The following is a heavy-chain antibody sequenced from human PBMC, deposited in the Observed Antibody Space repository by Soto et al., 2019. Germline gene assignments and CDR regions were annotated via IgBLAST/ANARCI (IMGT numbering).Heavy chain of an antibody. CDR3: ARDLNRYWYFDL. CDR2: IIPIFGTA. J-gene: IGHJ2*01. Sequence: SVKVSCRASGGTFSSYAISWVRQAPGQGLEWMGGIIPIFGTANYAQKFQGRVTITADESTSTAYMELISLRSEDTAVYYCARDLNRYWYFDLCGRGILVTVCS. V-gene: IGHV1-69*13. CDR1: GGTFSSYA.